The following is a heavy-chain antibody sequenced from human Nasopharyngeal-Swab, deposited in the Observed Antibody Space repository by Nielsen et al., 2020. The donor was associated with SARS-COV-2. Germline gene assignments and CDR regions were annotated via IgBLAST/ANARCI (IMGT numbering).Heavy chain of an antibody. V-gene: IGHV4-39*07. Sequence: SDPLSPTFTVSGGSISGSSYYWAWIRQSPGKGLECIWSMYYSGSSYHNPSLKSRVTISVDPSKNQFSLKLSSVTAADTAIYYCAGESSYLEWGTKEWFDPWGQGTLVTVSS. CDR3: AGESSYLEWGTKEWFDP. CDR2: MYYSGSS. J-gene: IGHJ5*02. D-gene: IGHD3-3*01. CDR1: GGSISGSSYY.